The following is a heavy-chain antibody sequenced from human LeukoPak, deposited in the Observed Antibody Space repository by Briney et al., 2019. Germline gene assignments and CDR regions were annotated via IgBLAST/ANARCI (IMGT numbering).Heavy chain of an antibody. V-gene: IGHV4-59*11. CDR1: GGSISSHY. CDR3: ARGHSSSWGGYFDY. Sequence: PSETLSLTCTVSGGSISSHYWSWIRQPPGKGLEWIGYIYYSGSTNYNPSLKSRVTISVDTSKNQSSLKLSSVTAADTAVYYCARGHSSSWGGYFDYWGQGTLVTVSS. D-gene: IGHD6-13*01. J-gene: IGHJ4*02. CDR2: IYYSGST.